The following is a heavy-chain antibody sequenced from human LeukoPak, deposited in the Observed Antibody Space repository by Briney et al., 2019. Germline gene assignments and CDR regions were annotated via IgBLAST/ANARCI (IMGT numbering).Heavy chain of an antibody. CDR2: IYYSGST. V-gene: IGHV4-59*01. J-gene: IGHJ3*02. Sequence: PSETLSLTCTVSGGSISSYYWSWIRQPPGKGLEWIGYIYYSGSTNYNPSLKSRVTISVDTSKNQFSLKLSSVTAADTAVYYCARTRRVVVVPAAFDIWGQGTMVTVSS. CDR3: ARTRRVVVVPAAFDI. D-gene: IGHD2-2*01. CDR1: GGSISSYY.